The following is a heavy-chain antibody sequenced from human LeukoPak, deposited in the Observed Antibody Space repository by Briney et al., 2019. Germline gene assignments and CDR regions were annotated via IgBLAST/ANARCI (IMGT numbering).Heavy chain of an antibody. D-gene: IGHD6-13*01. CDR3: ARDPAAWDF. Sequence: PGGSLRLSCVASGFTFSTYWMSWVRQAPGKGLEWVANIKEDGSEKYYVDSVKGRFTVSRDNAESSLYLQMNSLTVEDTAVYYCARDPAAWDFWGQGTLVTVSS. J-gene: IGHJ4*02. CDR1: GFTFSTYW. CDR2: IKEDGSEK. V-gene: IGHV3-7*01.